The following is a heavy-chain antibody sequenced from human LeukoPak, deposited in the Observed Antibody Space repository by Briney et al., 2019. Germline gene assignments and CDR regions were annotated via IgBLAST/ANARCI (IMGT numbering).Heavy chain of an antibody. CDR2: INHSGST. Sequence: SETLSLTCAVYGGSFSGYYWSWIRQPPGKGLEWIGEINHSGSTNYNPSLKSRVTISVDTSKNQFSLKLSSVTAADTAVYYRARARLDYDYVWGSYRSRAFDIWGQGTMVTVSS. CDR3: ARARLDYDYVWGSYRSRAFDI. J-gene: IGHJ3*02. D-gene: IGHD3-16*02. V-gene: IGHV4-34*01. CDR1: GGSFSGYY.